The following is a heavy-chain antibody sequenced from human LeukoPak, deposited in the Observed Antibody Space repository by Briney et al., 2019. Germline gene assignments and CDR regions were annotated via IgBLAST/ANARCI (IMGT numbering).Heavy chain of an antibody. J-gene: IGHJ6*02. V-gene: IGHV3-30-3*01. CDR1: GFSFSSYA. Sequence: GGSLRLSCAPSGFSFSSYAMHWVRQAPGMGLEWVAVISYDGNNKYYADSVKGRFTISRDNSKSTLFLQMNSLRAEDTAVYYCARDIVVAAATPGFYYYGMDVWGQGTTVTVSS. CDR3: ARDIVVAAATPGFYYYGMDV. D-gene: IGHD2-15*01. CDR2: ISYDGNNK.